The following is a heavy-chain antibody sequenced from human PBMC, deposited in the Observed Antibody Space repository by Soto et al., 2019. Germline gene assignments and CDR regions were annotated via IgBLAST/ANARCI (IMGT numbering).Heavy chain of an antibody. CDR1: GGSFSGYY. CDR3: ARGPKKLIY. CDR2: INHSGST. J-gene: IGHJ4*02. D-gene: IGHD1-1*01. V-gene: IGHV4-34*01. Sequence: QVQLQQWGAGLLKPSETLSLTCAVSGGSFSGYYWTWIRQPPGKGLEWIGEINHSGSTNYSPSLKSRVTISIDTSKNQFSLNVSSVTAADTAVYYCARGPKKLIYWGQGTLVTVSS.